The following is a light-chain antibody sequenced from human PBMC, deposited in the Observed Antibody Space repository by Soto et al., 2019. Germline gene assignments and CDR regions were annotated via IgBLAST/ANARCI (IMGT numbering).Light chain of an antibody. CDR2: YAS. J-gene: IGLJ2*01. CDR1: SIGSKT. V-gene: IGLV3-21*04. CDR3: QVWDSSGDLDVV. Sequence: SYELTQPPSVSMAPGKTATIPCGGNSIGSKTVHWYQQKPGQAPVLVIYYASDRPSGIPERISGSNSVNTATLTISRVEDGDEAEYYCQVWDSSGDLDVVFGGGTKLTVL.